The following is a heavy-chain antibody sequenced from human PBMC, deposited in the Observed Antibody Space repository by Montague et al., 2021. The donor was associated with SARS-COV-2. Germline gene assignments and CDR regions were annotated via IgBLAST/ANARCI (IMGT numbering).Heavy chain of an antibody. V-gene: IGHV4-39*01. CDR3: ATQEDPSGWIPGPFDF. J-gene: IGHJ4*02. D-gene: IGHD6-19*01. Sequence: SETLSLTCTVSGGSISSSSYYWAWIRQPPGKGLEWIGSIYYRGSTYYNPSLESRVFIPVDTSKNQLSLTLTSVTAADTAVYYCATQEDPSGWIPGPFDFWGQGTLLSVSS. CDR2: IYYRGST. CDR1: GGSISSSSYY.